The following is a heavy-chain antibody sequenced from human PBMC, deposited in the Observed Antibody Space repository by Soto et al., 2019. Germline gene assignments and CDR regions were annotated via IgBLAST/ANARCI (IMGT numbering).Heavy chain of an antibody. CDR3: ARPIGYCTNGVCYYMDV. V-gene: IGHV3-21*01. Sequence: GGSLRLSCAASGFTFSSYSMNWVRQAPGKGLEWVSSISSSSSYIYYADSVKGRFTISRDNAKNSLYLQMNSLRAEDTAVYYCARPIGYCTNGVCYYMDVWGKGTTVTVSS. CDR1: GFTFSSYS. CDR2: ISSSSSYI. J-gene: IGHJ6*03. D-gene: IGHD2-8*01.